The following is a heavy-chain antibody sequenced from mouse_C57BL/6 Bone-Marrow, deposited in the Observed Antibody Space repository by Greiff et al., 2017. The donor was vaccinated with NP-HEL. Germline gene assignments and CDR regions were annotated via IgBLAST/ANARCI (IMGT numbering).Heavy chain of an antibody. D-gene: IGHD2-4*01. J-gene: IGHJ4*01. Sequence: EVKVVESGGDLVKPGGSLKLSCAASGFTFSSYGMSWVRQTPDKRLEWVATISSGGSYTYYPDSVKGRFTISRDNAKNTLYLQMSSLKSEDTAMYYCASHDSPYAMDYWGQGTSVTVSS. CDR2: ISSGGSYT. V-gene: IGHV5-6*01. CDR1: GFTFSSYG. CDR3: ASHDSPYAMDY.